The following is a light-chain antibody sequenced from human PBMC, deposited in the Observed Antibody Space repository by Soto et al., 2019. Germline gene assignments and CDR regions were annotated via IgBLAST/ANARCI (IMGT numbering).Light chain of an antibody. J-gene: IGLJ3*02. Sequence: QPALTQPRSVSGSPGQSVTISCTGTGSNVGAYNYVSWYQQHPGKAPKLMIYDVNKRPSGVPDRFSGSKSDNTASLTISGLQADDEADYFCCSYAGTYTGVFGGGTKVTVL. CDR1: GSNVGAYNY. CDR2: DVN. V-gene: IGLV2-11*01. CDR3: CSYAGTYTGV.